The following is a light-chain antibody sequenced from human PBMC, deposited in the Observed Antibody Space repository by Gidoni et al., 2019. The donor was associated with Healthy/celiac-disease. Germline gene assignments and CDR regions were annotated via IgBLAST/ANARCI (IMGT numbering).Light chain of an antibody. J-gene: IGLJ2*01. V-gene: IGLV8-61*01. Sequence: QTVVTQEPSFSVSPGGTVTLTCGLSSGSVSTSYHPSWYQQTPGQAPRTLIYSTNTRSSGVPDRFSGSILGNKAALTITGAQADDESDYYCVLYMGSGTVVFGGGTKLTVL. CDR3: VLYMGSGTVV. CDR1: SGSVSTSYH. CDR2: STN.